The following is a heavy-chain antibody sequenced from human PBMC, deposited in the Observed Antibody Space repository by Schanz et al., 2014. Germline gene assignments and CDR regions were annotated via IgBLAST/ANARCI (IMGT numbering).Heavy chain of an antibody. CDR1: GFPLSSYW. CDR3: ARDRSAVEITPVDI. CDR2: ITPDGSDK. Sequence: EVQLVESGGGLVQPGGSLRLSCAGFGFPLSSYWMSWVRQTPGKGLEWVAIITPDGSDKWYVDSVKGRFTISRDNAKDSLHLQMNSLRAEDTAVYYCARDRSAVEITPVDIWGQGTMVTVSS. D-gene: IGHD2-21*01. J-gene: IGHJ3*02. V-gene: IGHV3-7*01.